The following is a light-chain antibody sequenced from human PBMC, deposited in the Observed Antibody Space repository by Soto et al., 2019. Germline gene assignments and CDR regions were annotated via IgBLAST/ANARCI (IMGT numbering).Light chain of an antibody. J-gene: IGLJ1*01. CDR3: AAWDDSLNGRYV. Sequence: QSVLTQPPSASGTPGQRVTISCSGSSSNIGSNTVNWYQQLPGTAPKLLIYSNNQRPSVVPDRFSGSKSDTSASLAISGLQTEDEADYYCAAWDDSLNGRYVFGTGTKLTVL. CDR2: SNN. CDR1: SSNIGSNT. V-gene: IGLV1-44*01.